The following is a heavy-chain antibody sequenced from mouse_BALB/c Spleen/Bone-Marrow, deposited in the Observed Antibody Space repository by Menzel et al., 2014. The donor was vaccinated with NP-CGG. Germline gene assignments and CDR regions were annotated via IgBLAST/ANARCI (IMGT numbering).Heavy chain of an antibody. CDR3: ARVSYDYFDY. CDR1: GFTFSDYY. V-gene: IGHV5-4*02. J-gene: IGHJ2*01. CDR2: ISDGGSYT. Sequence: DAKLVESGGGLVKPGGSLKLSCAASGFTFSDYYMYWVRQTLEKRLEWVATISDGGSYTYYPDSVKGRFTISRDNAKNNLYLQMSSLKSEDTAMYYCARVSYDYFDYWGQGTTLTVSS. D-gene: IGHD2-4*01.